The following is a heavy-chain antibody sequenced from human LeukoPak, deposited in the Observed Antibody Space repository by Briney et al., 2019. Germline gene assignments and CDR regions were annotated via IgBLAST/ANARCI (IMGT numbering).Heavy chain of an antibody. CDR2: INHSGST. CDR3: ARGICSSTSCYFLNWFDP. CDR1: GGSFSGYY. Sequence: PSETLSLTCAVYGGSFSGYYWSWIRQPPGKGLEWIGEINHSGSTNYHPSLKSRVTISVDTSKIQFSLKLSSVTAADTAVYYCARGICSSTSCYFLNWFDPWGQGTLVTVSS. V-gene: IGHV4-34*01. J-gene: IGHJ5*02. D-gene: IGHD2-2*01.